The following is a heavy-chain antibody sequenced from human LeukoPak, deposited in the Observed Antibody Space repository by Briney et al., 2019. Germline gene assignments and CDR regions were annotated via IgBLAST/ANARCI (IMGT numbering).Heavy chain of an antibody. CDR1: GFTFSSYA. Sequence: GGSLRLSCAASGFTFSSYAMSWVRQAPGKGLEWVSAISGSGGSTYYADSVKGRFTISRDNSKNTLYLRMNSLRAEDTAVYYCAKDYYGSGSLFDYWGQGTLVTVSS. V-gene: IGHV3-23*01. CDR2: ISGSGGST. J-gene: IGHJ4*02. D-gene: IGHD3-10*01. CDR3: AKDYYGSGSLFDY.